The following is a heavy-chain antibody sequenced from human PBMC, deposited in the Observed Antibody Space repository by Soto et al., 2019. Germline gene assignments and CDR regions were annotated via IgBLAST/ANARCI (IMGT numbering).Heavy chain of an antibody. V-gene: IGHV4-59*01. CDR1: GGSISSYY. CDR2: IYYSGST. Sequence: QVQLQESGPGLVKPSETLSLTCTVSGGSISSYYWSWIRQPPGKRLEWIGYIYYSGSTNYNPSRTSRVTIAVDTSKNQFSLKLSSVTAADTAVYYCARVMCSGGSCYPIIDYWGQGTLVTVSS. CDR3: ARVMCSGGSCYPIIDY. J-gene: IGHJ4*02. D-gene: IGHD2-15*01.